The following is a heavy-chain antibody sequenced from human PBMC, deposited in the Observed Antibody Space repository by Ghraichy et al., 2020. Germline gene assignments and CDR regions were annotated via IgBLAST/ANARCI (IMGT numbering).Heavy chain of an antibody. V-gene: IGHV1-2*02. CDR3: ARDTQWSRDL. Sequence: ASVKVSCKAFGYTFTGYYMHWVRQAPGQGLEWMGWINPNTSATNFARKFQGRVTMTRDTSIDTAYMELTGLRSDDTAVYYCARDTQWSRDLWGQGTLVTVSS. CDR2: INPNTSAT. J-gene: IGHJ5*02. D-gene: IGHD3-3*01. CDR1: GYTFTGYY.